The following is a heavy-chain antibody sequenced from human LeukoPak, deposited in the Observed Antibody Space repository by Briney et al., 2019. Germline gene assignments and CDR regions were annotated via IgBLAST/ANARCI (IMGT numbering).Heavy chain of an antibody. CDR1: GGSISSSSYY. D-gene: IGHD3-10*01. Sequence: NPSETLSLTCTVSGGSISSSSYYWGWIRQPPGKGLEWIGSIYYSGSTYYNPSLKSRVTISVDTSKNHFSLKLSSLTATDTAVYYCAREGPYGSGTYYTYWFDPWGQGTLVTVSS. J-gene: IGHJ5*02. CDR2: IYYSGST. V-gene: IGHV4-39*02. CDR3: AREGPYGSGTYYTYWFDP.